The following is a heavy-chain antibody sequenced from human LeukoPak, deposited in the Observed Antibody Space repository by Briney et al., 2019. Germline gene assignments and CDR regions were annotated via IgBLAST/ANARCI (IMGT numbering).Heavy chain of an antibody. CDR1: GFTFSIYG. J-gene: IGHJ4*02. CDR2: IKQDGSEK. Sequence: PGGSLRLSCEASGFTFSIYGMRCVRQAPGRGREWVANIKQDGSEKYYVDSVKGRFTIYRDNAKTSIYLQMSRVRAEDTAMYYSASDSAGNDYWGQGTLVTVSS. D-gene: IGHD6-13*01. CDR3: ASDSAGNDY. V-gene: IGHV3-7*01.